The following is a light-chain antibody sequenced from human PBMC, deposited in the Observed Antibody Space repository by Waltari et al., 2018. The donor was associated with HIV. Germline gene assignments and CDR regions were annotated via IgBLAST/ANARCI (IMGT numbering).Light chain of an antibody. V-gene: IGLV1-40*01. J-gene: IGLJ3*02. CDR3: QSYDSSLSGSV. CDR1: SSNIGARFD. Sequence: QSVLTQPPSVSGAPGQRVTISCTGSSSNIGARFDVHWYQQLPGTAPKLLLYGDNILPSWVPDRCSGSNSGTSASLAITGLQAEDEADYYCQSYDSSLSGSVFGGGTKLTVL. CDR2: GDN.